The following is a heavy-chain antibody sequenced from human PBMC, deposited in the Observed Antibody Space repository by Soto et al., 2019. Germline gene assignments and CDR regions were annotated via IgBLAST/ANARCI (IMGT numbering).Heavy chain of an antibody. CDR1: GCTFSSYA. Sequence: SVKVSCKASGCTFSSYAISWVRQAPGQGLEWMGGIIPIFGTANYAQKFQGRVTITADKSTSTAYMELSSLRSEDTAVYYCARDKYGSGLYGMDVWGQGTTVTVSS. CDR3: ARDKYGSGLYGMDV. V-gene: IGHV1-69*06. CDR2: IIPIFGTA. J-gene: IGHJ6*02. D-gene: IGHD3-10*01.